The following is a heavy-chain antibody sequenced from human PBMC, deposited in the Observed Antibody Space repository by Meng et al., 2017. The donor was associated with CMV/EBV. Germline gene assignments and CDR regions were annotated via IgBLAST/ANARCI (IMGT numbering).Heavy chain of an antibody. V-gene: IGHV3-73*01. CDR2: IRSKANSYAT. D-gene: IGHD3-3*01. CDR1: GFTFSGSA. Sequence: GESLKISCAASGFTFSGSAMHWVRQAPGKGLEWVGRIRSKANSYATAYAASVKGRFTISRDDSKNTAYLQMNSLKTEDTAVYYCTRPTLWSGYYSGYWGQGTLVTVSS. J-gene: IGHJ4*02. CDR3: TRPTLWSGYYSGY.